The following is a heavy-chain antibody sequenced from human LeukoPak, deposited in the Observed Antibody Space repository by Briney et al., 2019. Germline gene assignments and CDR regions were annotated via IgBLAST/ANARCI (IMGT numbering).Heavy chain of an antibody. V-gene: IGHV4-61*02. J-gene: IGHJ5*02. CDR2: IFTSGST. D-gene: IGHD1-26*01. Sequence: SETLSLTCTVSGGSVSSGSYYWSWIRQPAGKGLEWIGRIFTSGSTNYNPSLKSRVTMSVDTSKNQFSLKLSSVTAADTAVYYCARWGGDPWGQGTLVTVSS. CDR1: GGSVSSGSYY. CDR3: ARWGGDP.